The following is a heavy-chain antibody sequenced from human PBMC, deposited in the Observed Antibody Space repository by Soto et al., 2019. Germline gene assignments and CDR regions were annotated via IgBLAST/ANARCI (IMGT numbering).Heavy chain of an antibody. CDR2: ISYDGSNK. V-gene: IGHV3-30*18. Sequence: QVQLVESGGGVVQPGRSLRLSCAVSGFSFSSSGMHWVHQAPGKGLEWVAVISYDGSNKFYEDSVKGRFTISRDNSKNTLYLQMDSLRTEDTAVYYCAKDRGNGYGPQEIWGQGTLVTVSS. D-gene: IGHD5-12*01. J-gene: IGHJ4*02. CDR1: GFSFSSSG. CDR3: AKDRGNGYGPQEI.